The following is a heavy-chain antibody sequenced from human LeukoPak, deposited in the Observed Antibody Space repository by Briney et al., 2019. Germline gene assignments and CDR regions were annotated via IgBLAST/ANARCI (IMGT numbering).Heavy chain of an antibody. D-gene: IGHD5-24*01. CDR1: GFIFSSYG. V-gene: IGHV3-30*18. CDR2: ISYDGSNK. Sequence: AGSLRLSCAASGFIFSSYGMRWVRQAPGKGLEWVAVISYDGSNKYYADSVKGRFTISRDNSKNTLYLQMNSLRAEDTAVYYCAKDSRDGHHWGQGTLVTVPS. CDR3: AKDSRDGHH. J-gene: IGHJ5*02.